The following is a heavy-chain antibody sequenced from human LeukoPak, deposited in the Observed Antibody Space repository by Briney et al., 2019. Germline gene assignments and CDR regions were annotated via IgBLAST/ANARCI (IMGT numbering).Heavy chain of an antibody. CDR2: ISSSSSTI. Sequence: PGGSLRLSCAASGFTFSSYSMNWVRQAPGKGLEWVSYISSSSSTIYYADSVKGRFTISRDNAKNSLYLQMNSLRDEDTAVYYCARERQLVLAYYYGMDVWGQGTTVTVSS. CDR3: ARERQLVLAYYYGMDV. V-gene: IGHV3-48*02. D-gene: IGHD6-13*01. CDR1: GFTFSSYS. J-gene: IGHJ6*02.